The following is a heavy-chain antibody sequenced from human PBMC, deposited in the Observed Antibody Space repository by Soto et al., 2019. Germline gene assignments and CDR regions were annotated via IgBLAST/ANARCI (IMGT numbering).Heavy chain of an antibody. V-gene: IGHV3-23*01. J-gene: IGHJ5*02. CDR1: GFTFISYG. CDR2: ITTTGRNT. CDR3: ARGAAAAGTDWFGA. Sequence: EMQLLESGGGLVQPGGSLRLSCAASGFTFISYGMTWVRQAPGKGLEWVSGITTTGRNTYYAESVKGRFTISRDNSKNVVYLQMNSLRAEDTAVYYCARGAAAAGTDWFGAWGQGTLVIVSS. D-gene: IGHD6-13*01.